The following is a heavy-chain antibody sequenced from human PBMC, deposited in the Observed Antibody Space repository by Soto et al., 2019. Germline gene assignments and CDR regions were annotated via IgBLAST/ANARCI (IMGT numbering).Heavy chain of an antibody. D-gene: IGHD3-3*01. CDR2: ISPDGTTT. J-gene: IGHJ5*02. Sequence: PGGSLRLSCAASGFSFSSYAMSWVRQAPPQGLEWVSRISPDGTTTYYADSVKGRFTISRDNAKNTLYLQMNGLRADDTAVYYCSRGRSPYYGYFDPWGPGTLVTVSS. V-gene: IGHV3-74*01. CDR3: SRGRSPYYGYFDP. CDR1: GFSFSSYA.